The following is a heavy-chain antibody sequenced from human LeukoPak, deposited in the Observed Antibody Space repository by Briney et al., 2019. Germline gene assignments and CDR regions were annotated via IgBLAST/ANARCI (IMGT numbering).Heavy chain of an antibody. D-gene: IGHD2-15*01. Sequence: PGGSLRLSCVGFGFTFRSHGMNWVRQAPGKGPEWISYISSSADRIYYADSVRGRLAISRDNDRNSLFLDMNTLRAEDTAVYYCARDNGWSADFWGQGTLVTVSS. CDR3: ARDNGWSADF. V-gene: IGHV3-48*01. CDR2: ISSSADRI. CDR1: GFTFRSHG. J-gene: IGHJ4*02.